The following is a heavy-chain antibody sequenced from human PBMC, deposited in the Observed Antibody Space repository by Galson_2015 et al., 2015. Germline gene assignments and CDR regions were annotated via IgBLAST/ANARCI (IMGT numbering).Heavy chain of an antibody. J-gene: IGHJ4*02. D-gene: IGHD2-21*02. CDR3: AKTVVTAIRGADYFDS. CDR2: IFPDGSKR. CDR1: GFTFSSFG. Sequence: SLRLSCAASGFTFSSFGMHWVRQAPGKGLEWVASIFPDGSKRYYADSVKGRFTISRDNSQNSLSLHMNSLRPDDTARYYCAKTVVTAIRGADYFDSWGQGSLV. V-gene: IGHV3-30*18.